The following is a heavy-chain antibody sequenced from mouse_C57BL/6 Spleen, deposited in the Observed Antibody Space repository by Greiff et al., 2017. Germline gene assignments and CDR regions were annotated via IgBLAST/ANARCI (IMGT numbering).Heavy chain of an antibody. J-gene: IGHJ4*01. CDR3: ARSYYGSTYAMDY. Sequence: LQESGAELVKPGASVKISCKASGYAFSSYWMNWVKQRPGTGLEWIGQIYPGDGDTNYNGKFKGKATLTADNSSSTAYMQLSSLTSEDSAVYFCARSYYGSTYAMDYWGQGTSVTVSS. V-gene: IGHV1-80*01. D-gene: IGHD1-1*01. CDR1: GYAFSSYW. CDR2: IYPGDGDT.